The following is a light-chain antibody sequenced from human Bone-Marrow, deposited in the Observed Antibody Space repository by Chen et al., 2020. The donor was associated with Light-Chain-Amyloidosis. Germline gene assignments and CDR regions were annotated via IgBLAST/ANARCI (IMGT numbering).Light chain of an antibody. CDR3: QQHYAWPLT. J-gene: IGKJ4*01. CDR1: QSVGDN. CDR2: RAS. Sequence: EIVMTQSPATLSVSPGESATLSCRASQSVGDNLAWYQQRPGQAPRLLIYRASTRATGIPARLSGSGSGTDFTLTISSLQPEDFAVYYCQQHYAWPLTFGGGTKVEI. V-gene: IGKV3-15*01.